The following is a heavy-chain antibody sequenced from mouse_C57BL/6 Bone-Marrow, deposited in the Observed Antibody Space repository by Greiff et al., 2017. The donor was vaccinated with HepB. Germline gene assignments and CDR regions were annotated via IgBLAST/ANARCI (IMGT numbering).Heavy chain of an antibody. CDR3: TRLRGNYDYAMDY. CDR2: INPNNGGT. Sequence: VQLQHSGPELVKPGASVKISCKASGYTFTDYYMNWVKQSHGKSLEWIGDINPNNGGTSYNQKFKGKAKLTAVTSASTAYMELSSLTNEDSAVYYCTRLRGNYDYAMDYWGQGTSVTVSS. D-gene: IGHD2-1*01. V-gene: IGHV1-26*01. J-gene: IGHJ4*01. CDR1: GYTFTDYY.